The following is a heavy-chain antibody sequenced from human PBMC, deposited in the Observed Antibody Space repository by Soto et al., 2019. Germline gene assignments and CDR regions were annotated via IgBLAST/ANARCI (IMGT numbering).Heavy chain of an antibody. J-gene: IGHJ6*03. CDR3: ARVGRGQFHHYYYYMDV. CDR1: GGSISSGDHY. D-gene: IGHD1-26*01. CDR2: IYYGGST. V-gene: IGHV4-31*03. Sequence: QVQLQESGPGLVKPSQTLSLTCTVSGGSISSGDHYWTWIRQHPGKGLEYIGYIYYGGSTYYNPSLKSRATISVDTSKSQFSLSLSSVTAADTAVYYCARVGRGQFHHYYYYMDVWGKGTTVTVSS.